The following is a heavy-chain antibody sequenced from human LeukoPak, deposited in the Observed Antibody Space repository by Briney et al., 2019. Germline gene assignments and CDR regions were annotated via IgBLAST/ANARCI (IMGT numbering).Heavy chain of an antibody. CDR3: ARELIIYGSGSYGDY. CDR2: IYSGGST. V-gene: IGHV3-53*01. J-gene: IGHJ4*02. Sequence: PGGSLRLSCAASGFTVSSNYMSWVRQAPGKGLEWVSVIYSGGSTYYADSVKGRFTISRDNSKNTLYLQMNSLRAEDTAVYYCARELIIYGSGSYGDYWGQGTLVIVSS. D-gene: IGHD3-10*01. CDR1: GFTVSSNY.